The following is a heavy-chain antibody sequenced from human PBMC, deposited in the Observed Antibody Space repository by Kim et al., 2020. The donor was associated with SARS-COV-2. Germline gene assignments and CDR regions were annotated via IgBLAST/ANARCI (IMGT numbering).Heavy chain of an antibody. Sequence: ASVKVSCKASGYTFTSYGISWVRQAPGQGLEWMGWISAYNGNTNYAQKLQGRVTMTTDTSTSTAYMELRSLRSDDTAVYYCARDSGSGWFGELLGTYYYYGMDVWGQGTTVTVSS. CDR1: GYTFTSYG. D-gene: IGHD3-10*01. V-gene: IGHV1-18*01. CDR3: ARDSGSGWFGELLGTYYYYGMDV. CDR2: ISAYNGNT. J-gene: IGHJ6*02.